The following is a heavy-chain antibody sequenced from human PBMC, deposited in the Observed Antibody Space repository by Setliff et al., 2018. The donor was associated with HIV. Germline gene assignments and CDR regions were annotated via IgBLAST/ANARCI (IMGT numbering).Heavy chain of an antibody. Sequence: ASVKVSCKASGYTFTNYAMHWVRQAPGQGLEWVAMINPSDGIPSYAQKFQDRVVVTRDTSRSIVYMELSSLLSEDTAVYFCTRAFPPMIPAAFDIWGLGTLVTVS. J-gene: IGHJ3*02. V-gene: IGHV1-46*01. CDR3: TRAFPPMIPAAFDI. D-gene: IGHD3-16*01. CDR1: GYTFTNYA. CDR2: INPSDGIP.